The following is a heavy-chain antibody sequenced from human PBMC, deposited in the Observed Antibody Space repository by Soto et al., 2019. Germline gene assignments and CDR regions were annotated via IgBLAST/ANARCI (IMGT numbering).Heavy chain of an antibody. CDR3: AKDNDLDRDGPFDY. CDR1: GFSFVNYG. CDR2: ISWNSGDI. V-gene: IGHV3-9*01. D-gene: IGHD2-2*03. Sequence: EVQLVESGGGSVQPGRSLRPSCAASGFSFVNYGMPWVGQGPGKGLEWVSGISWNSGDIYYADSVKGRFTISRDNAKRSLYLQMNSLRTEDTALYYCAKDNDLDRDGPFDYWGQGILVTVSS. J-gene: IGHJ4*02.